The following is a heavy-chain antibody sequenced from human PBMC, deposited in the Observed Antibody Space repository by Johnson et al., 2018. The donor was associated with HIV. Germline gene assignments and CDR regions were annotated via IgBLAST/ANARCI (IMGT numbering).Heavy chain of an antibody. CDR1: GFTVSSTY. Sequence: VQLVESGGGLIQPGGSLRLSCAASGFTVSSTYMSWVRQAPGKGLEWVANIKHDGSEKYYVDSVKGRFTISRDNAKNSLYLQMNSLRAGDTAVYYCARKADAIDIWGQGTMVTVSS. CDR3: ARKADAIDI. J-gene: IGHJ3*02. V-gene: IGHV3-7*05. CDR2: IKHDGSEK.